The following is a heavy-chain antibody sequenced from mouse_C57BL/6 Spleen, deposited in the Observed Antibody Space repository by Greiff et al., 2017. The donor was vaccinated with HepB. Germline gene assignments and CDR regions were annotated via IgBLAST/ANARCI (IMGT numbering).Heavy chain of an antibody. J-gene: IGHJ3*01. CDR1: GYSITSGYY. Sequence: EVKLQESGPGLVKPSQSLSLTCSVTGYSITSGYYWNWIRQFPGNKLGWMGYISYDGSNNYNPSLKNRNSITRDTSKNQFFLKLNSVTTEDTATYYWARAYDAPAWFAYWGQGTLVTVSA. CDR2: ISYDGSN. D-gene: IGHD2-3*01. V-gene: IGHV3-6*01. CDR3: ARAYDAPAWFAY.